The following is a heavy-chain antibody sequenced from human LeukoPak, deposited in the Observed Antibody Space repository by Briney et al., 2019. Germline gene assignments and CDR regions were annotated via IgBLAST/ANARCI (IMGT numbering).Heavy chain of an antibody. V-gene: IGHV1-18*01. CDR1: GYTFTSYG. D-gene: IGHD2/OR15-2a*01. Sequence: ASVKVSCKASGYTFTSYGISWVRQAPGQGLEWMGWISAYNGNTNYAQKLQGRVTVTRDTSISTAYMELSSLRSDDTAVYYCARTRGSHISMAYLDYWGQGTLVTVSS. CDR2: ISAYNGNT. J-gene: IGHJ4*02. CDR3: ARTRGSHISMAYLDY.